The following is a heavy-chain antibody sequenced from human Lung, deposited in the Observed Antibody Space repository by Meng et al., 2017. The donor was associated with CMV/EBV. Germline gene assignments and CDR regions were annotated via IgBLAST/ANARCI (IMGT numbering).Heavy chain of an antibody. D-gene: IGHD5-18*01. CDR2: ISYGGST. V-gene: IGHV4-61*03. Sequence: SETLSLXFTVSGGSVSSISYYWSSIRQPPGKGLEWIGYISYGGSTIYNPSLKSRVTISEDTSKTHFSLKLSSVTAADTAVYYCARMTASLRYGMDVWGLGTTVTVSS. CDR1: GGSVSSISYY. CDR3: ARMTASLRYGMDV. J-gene: IGHJ6*02.